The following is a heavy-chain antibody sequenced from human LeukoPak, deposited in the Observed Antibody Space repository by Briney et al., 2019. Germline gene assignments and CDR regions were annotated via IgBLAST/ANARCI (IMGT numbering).Heavy chain of an antibody. V-gene: IGHV3-48*01. D-gene: IGHD6-13*01. Sequence: GGSLRLSCAASGFTFSSYSMNWVRQAPGKGLEWVSYISSSSSTIYYADSVKGRFTISRDNAKNSLYLQMNSLRAEDTAVYYCARTQQQPFDYWGQGTLVTVSS. J-gene: IGHJ4*02. CDR1: GFTFSSYS. CDR3: ARTQQQPFDY. CDR2: ISSSSSTI.